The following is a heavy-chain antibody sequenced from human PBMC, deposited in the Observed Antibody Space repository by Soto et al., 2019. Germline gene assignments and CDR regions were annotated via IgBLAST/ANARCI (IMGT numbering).Heavy chain of an antibody. Sequence: QLQLQESGPGLVKPSETLSLTCTVSGGSISSSSYYWGWIRQPPGKGLEWIGSIYYSGSTYYNPSLKSRVTISVDTSKNQFSLKLSSVTAADTAVYYCARHVRRWELLGEVAYFDYWGQGTLVTVSS. CDR3: ARHVRRWELLGEVAYFDY. CDR2: IYYSGST. V-gene: IGHV4-39*01. D-gene: IGHD1-26*01. J-gene: IGHJ4*02. CDR1: GGSISSSSYY.